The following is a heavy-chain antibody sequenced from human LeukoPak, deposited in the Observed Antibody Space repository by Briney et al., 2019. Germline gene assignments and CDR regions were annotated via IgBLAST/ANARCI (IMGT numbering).Heavy chain of an antibody. J-gene: IGHJ4*02. CDR3: AKEGLVRFWEWLLPTYTLDY. CDR2: ISGSGGST. CDR1: GFTFSSYA. D-gene: IGHD3-3*01. V-gene: IGHV3-23*01. Sequence: TGGSLRLSCAVSGFTFSSYAMSWVRQAPGKGLEWVSAISGSGGSTYYADSVKGRFTISRDNSKNTLYLQMNSLRAEDTAVYYCAKEGLVRFWEWLLPTYTLDYWGQGTLVTVSS.